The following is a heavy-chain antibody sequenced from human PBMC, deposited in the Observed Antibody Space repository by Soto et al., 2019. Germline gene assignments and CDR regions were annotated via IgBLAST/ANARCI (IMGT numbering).Heavy chain of an antibody. V-gene: IGHV2-5*02. CDR3: AHRVLRTVFGLVTTTAIYFDF. CDR2: IYWDDDK. Sequence: QITLNESGPTVVRPTETLTLTCRFSGFSLTTSGVGVGWIRQSPGKAPEWLAPIYWDDDKRYSASLKSRLTINKDTSKNQVVLTVSDLDPTYTATYYCAHRVLRTVFGLVTTTAIYFDFWGQGTPVAVSS. J-gene: IGHJ4*02. D-gene: IGHD3-3*01. CDR1: GFSLTTSGVG.